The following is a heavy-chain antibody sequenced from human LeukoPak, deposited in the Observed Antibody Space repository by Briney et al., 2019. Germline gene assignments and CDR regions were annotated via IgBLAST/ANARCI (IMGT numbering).Heavy chain of an antibody. CDR2: IYHSGST. D-gene: IGHD1-26*01. V-gene: IGHV4-38-2*02. CDR1: GYSISSGYY. J-gene: IGHJ4*02. CDR3: AREGIVGATVDY. Sequence: SETLSLTCTVSGYSISSGYYWGRIRQPPGKGLEWIGSIYHSGSTYYNPSLKSRVTISVDTSKNQFSLKLSSVTAADTAVYYCAREGIVGATVDYWGQGTLVTVSS.